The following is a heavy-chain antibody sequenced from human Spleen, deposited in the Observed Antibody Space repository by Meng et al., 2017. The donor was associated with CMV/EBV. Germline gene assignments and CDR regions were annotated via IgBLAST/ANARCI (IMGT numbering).Heavy chain of an antibody. CDR1: GGSVSSDSHY. CDR3: ARGNWGDDDY. Sequence: SETLSLTCTVSGGSVSSDSHYWSWIRQPPGKGLEWIGYIYYSGSTNYNPSLKSRVTISVDTSKNQFSLKLSSVTAADTAVYYCARGNWGDDDYWGQGTLVTVSS. D-gene: IGHD7-27*01. J-gene: IGHJ4*02. CDR2: IYYSGST. V-gene: IGHV4-61*01.